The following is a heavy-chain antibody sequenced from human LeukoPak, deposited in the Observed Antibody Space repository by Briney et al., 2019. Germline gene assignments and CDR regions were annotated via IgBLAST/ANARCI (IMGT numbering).Heavy chain of an antibody. D-gene: IGHD3-10*01. V-gene: IGHV3-48*02. CDR3: ARDRAPMGRNWFDP. CDR1: GFTFSSYG. J-gene: IGHJ5*02. Sequence: PGGSLRLSCAASGFTFSSYGMNWVRQAPGKGLEWVSYLSDSGITIHYVDSVKGRFTISRDNANNSLYLQMNSLRDEDTAVYYCARDRAPMGRNWFDPWGQGTLVTVSS. CDR2: LSDSGITI.